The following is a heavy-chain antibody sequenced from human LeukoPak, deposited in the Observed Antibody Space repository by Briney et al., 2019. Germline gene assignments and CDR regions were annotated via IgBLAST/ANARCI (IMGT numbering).Heavy chain of an antibody. CDR3: ARESSSWDNWFDP. D-gene: IGHD6-13*01. CDR1: GFTFTSHE. V-gene: IGHV3-66*01. Sequence: AGGSLRLSCAASGFTFTSHEMNWVRQAPGKGLEWVSVIYSGGSTYYADSVKGRFTISRDNSKNTLYLQMNSLRAEDTAVYYCARESSSWDNWFDPWGQGTLVTVSS. J-gene: IGHJ5*02. CDR2: IYSGGST.